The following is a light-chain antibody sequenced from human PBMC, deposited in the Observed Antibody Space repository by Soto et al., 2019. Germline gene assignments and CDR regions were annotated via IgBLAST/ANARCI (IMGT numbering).Light chain of an antibody. V-gene: IGLV2-11*01. Sequence: QSALTQPRSVSGSPGQSVTISCTGTSSDVGGYNYVSWYQQHPGKAPKLVIYDVSKRPSGVPDRFSGSKSGNTASLTISGLQADDESDYCCCSYAGNSLWVVGGGTKLTVL. J-gene: IGLJ3*02. CDR1: SSDVGGYNY. CDR3: CSYAGNSLWV. CDR2: DVS.